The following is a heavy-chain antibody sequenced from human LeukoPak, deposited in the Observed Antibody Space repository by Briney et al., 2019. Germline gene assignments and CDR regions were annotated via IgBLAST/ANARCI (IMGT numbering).Heavy chain of an antibody. CDR1: GGSISSGGYY. CDR2: VYYSGST. V-gene: IGHV4-31*03. J-gene: IGHJ4*02. Sequence: SQTLSLTCTVSGGSISSGGYYWSWIRQHPGKGLEWIGYVYYSGSTYYNPSLKSRVTISVDTSKNQFSLKLSSVTAADTAVYYCARGVQQLVPRFDYWGQGTLVTVSS. D-gene: IGHD6-13*01. CDR3: ARGVQQLVPRFDY.